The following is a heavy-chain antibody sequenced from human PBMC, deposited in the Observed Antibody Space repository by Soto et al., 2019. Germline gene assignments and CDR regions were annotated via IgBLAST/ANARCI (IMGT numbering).Heavy chain of an antibody. J-gene: IGHJ4*02. Sequence: QVQLQESGQGLVKPSQTLSLTCTVSGGSISSGDYYWSWIRQHPGKGLEWIGYIYYSGSTYYNPSLKSRVTISLDTFKNQFSLKLSSVTAADTAVYYCARGPGSGWYDYWGQGTLVTVSS. D-gene: IGHD6-19*01. CDR2: IYYSGST. CDR3: ARGPGSGWYDY. CDR1: GGSISSGDYY. V-gene: IGHV4-31*03.